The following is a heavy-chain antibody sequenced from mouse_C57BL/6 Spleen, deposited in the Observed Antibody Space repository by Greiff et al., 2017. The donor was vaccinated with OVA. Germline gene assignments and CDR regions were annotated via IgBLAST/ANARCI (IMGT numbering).Heavy chain of an antibody. CDR3: AMDDYDAWFAY. CDR2: IHPSDSDT. D-gene: IGHD2-4*01. V-gene: IGHV1-74*01. CDR1: VYTFTSYW. J-gene: IGHJ3*01. Sequence: QVQLQQPGAELVKPGASVKVSCKASVYTFTSYWMHWVKQRPGQGLEWIGRIHPSDSDTNYNQKFKGKATLTVDKSSSTAYMQLSSLTSEDSAVYYCAMDDYDAWFAYWGQGTLVTVSA.